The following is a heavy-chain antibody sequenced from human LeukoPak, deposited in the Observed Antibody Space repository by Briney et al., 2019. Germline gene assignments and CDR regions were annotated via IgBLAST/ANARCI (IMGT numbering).Heavy chain of an antibody. Sequence: SETLSLTCAVYGGSFSGYYWSWIRQPPGKGLEWIGEINHSGSTNYNPSLKSRVTISVDTSKNQFSLKLSSVTAADTAVYYCARGSGYYYDSSGYYRNAFDIWGQGTMVTVSP. CDR3: ARGSGYYYDSSGYYRNAFDI. J-gene: IGHJ3*02. D-gene: IGHD3-22*01. V-gene: IGHV4-34*01. CDR1: GGSFSGYY. CDR2: INHSGST.